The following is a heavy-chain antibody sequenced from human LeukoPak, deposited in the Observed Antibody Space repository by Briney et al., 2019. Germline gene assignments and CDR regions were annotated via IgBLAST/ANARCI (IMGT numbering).Heavy chain of an antibody. V-gene: IGHV3-30*02. D-gene: IGHD3-22*01. CDR2: IRYDGTNK. CDR3: ANVVRYDNSGQNGFDI. J-gene: IGHJ3*02. Sequence: GGSLRLSCAASGFTLSNYGMHWVRQAPGKGLEWVAFIRYDGTNKYYADSVKGRFTISRDNSKNTLYLQMHSLRAEDTAVYYCANVVRYDNSGQNGFDIWGQGTMVTVSS. CDR1: GFTLSNYG.